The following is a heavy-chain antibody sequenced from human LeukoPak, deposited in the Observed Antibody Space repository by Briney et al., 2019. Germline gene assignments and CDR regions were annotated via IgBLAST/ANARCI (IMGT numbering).Heavy chain of an antibody. V-gene: IGHV3-23*01. CDR3: AKDRRGGSYYAATLDI. D-gene: IGHD1-26*01. CDR1: GFSFSTAW. CDR2: ISDSGDIT. Sequence: GGSLRLSCGASGFSFSTAWMSWVRQAPGKGLEWVSGISDSGDITYYADSVKGRFTISRDNSKNTLYVQMNSLRVEDTAVYYCAKDRRGGSYYAATLDIWGQGTMVTVSS. J-gene: IGHJ3*02.